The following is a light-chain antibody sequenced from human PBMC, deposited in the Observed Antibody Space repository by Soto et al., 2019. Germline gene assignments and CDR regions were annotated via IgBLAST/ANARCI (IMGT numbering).Light chain of an antibody. CDR3: QSYDSSVTGSPV. J-gene: IGLJ3*02. CDR1: SSDVGAYNY. Sequence: QSALTQPASVSGSLGQSITISCTGTSSDVGAYNYVSWYQQHPDKAPKLLIYGNINRPSGVPDRFFGSKSGSSASLTINGLQAEDEGDYYCQSYDSSVTGSPVFAGGTQLTVL. CDR2: GNI. V-gene: IGLV2-14*01.